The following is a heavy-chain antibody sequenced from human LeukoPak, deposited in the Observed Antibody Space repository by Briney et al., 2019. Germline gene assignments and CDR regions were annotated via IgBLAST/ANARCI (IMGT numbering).Heavy chain of an antibody. V-gene: IGHV4-39*01. D-gene: IGHD3-22*01. CDR2: IYYSGST. CDR3: ARRDSSEYYYYYMDV. J-gene: IGHJ6*03. Sequence: SETLSLTCTVSGGSISSSSYYWGWIRQPPGKGLEWIGSIYYSGSTYYNPSLKSRVTISVDTSKNQFSLKLSSVTAADTAVYYCARRDSSEYYYYYMDVWGEGTTVTVSS. CDR1: GGSISSSSYY.